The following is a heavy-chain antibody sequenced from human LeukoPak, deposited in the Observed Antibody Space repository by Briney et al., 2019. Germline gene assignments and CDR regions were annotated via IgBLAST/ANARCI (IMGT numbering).Heavy chain of an antibody. CDR3: ARHAEQWLDTYFDY. CDR2: IYYSGST. J-gene: IGHJ4*02. Sequence: PSETLSLTCTVSGGSISSYYWSWIRQPPGKGLEWIGYIYYSGSTNYNPSLKSRVTISVDTSKNQFSLKLSSVTAADTAVYYCARHAEQWLDTYFDYWGQETLVTVSS. CDR1: GGSISSYY. D-gene: IGHD6-19*01. V-gene: IGHV4-59*08.